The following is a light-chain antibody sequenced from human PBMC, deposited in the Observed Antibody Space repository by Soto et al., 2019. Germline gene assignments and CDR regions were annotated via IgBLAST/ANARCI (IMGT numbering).Light chain of an antibody. CDR1: QSVSTL. CDR2: DAS. J-gene: IGKJ2*03. V-gene: IGKV1-5*01. CDR3: QQYNSYSSS. Sequence: DIQMTQSPSTLSASVGDRGTLTCRASQSVSTLLAWYQQKPGKAPKLLIYDASSLASGVPSRFRGSGSGTEFTLTSSSLQPDDFATYYCQQYNSYSSSFGQGTKLEIK.